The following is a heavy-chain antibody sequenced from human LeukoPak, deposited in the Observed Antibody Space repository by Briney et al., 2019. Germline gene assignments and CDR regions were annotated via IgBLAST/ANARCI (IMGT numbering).Heavy chain of an antibody. V-gene: IGHV3-48*04. J-gene: IGHJ3*02. Sequence: PGGSLRLSCAASGFTFNTYTTNWVRQAPGKGLEWISYLSSGSDSIFYADSVKGRFTISRDNAKNSLYLQMNSLRAEDTAVYYCARLAAPDAFDIWGQGTMVTVSS. CDR2: LSSGSDSI. CDR3: ARLAAPDAFDI. CDR1: GFTFNTYT. D-gene: IGHD6-13*01.